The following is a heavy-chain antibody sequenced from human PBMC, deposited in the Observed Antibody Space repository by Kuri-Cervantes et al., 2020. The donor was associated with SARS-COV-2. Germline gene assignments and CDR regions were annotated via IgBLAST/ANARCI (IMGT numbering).Heavy chain of an antibody. CDR2: ISSSSRTI. V-gene: IGHV3-48*01. J-gene: IGHJ4*02. D-gene: IGHD5-24*01. CDR3: AKDARPGKKQDGLGIFDY. CDR1: GFTFSDYN. Sequence: GESLKISCAASGFTFSDYNINWVRQAPGKGLEWVSYISSSSRTIYYADSVKGRFTISRDNGRNSLYLQMNSLRAEDMALYYCAKDARPGKKQDGLGIFDYWGQGTLVTVSS.